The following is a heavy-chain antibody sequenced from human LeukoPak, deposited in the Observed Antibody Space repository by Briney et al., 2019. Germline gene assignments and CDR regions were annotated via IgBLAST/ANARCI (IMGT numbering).Heavy chain of an antibody. J-gene: IGHJ6*02. D-gene: IGHD3-10*01. CDR1: GCTFSSYA. CDR2: IIPIFGTA. CDR3: ARSGYYYGSGSYPLDV. V-gene: IGHV1-69*01. Sequence: ASVKISCKSSGCTFSSYAISWVRQAPGKGLEWMGGIIPIFGTANYAQKFQGRVTITADESTSTAYMELSSLRSEDTAVYYCARSGYYYGSGSYPLDVWGQGTTVTVSS.